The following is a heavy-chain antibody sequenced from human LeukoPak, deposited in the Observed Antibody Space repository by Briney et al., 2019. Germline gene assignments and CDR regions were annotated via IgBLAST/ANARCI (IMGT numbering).Heavy chain of an antibody. CDR2: IYYSGST. D-gene: IGHD3-22*01. CDR1: GGSISSSSYY. J-gene: IGHJ4*02. CDR3: AEITVASSHYYDSSGYYYGGVFDY. V-gene: IGHV4-39*01. Sequence: SETLSLTCTVSGGSISSSSYYWGWIRQPPGKGLEWIGSIYYSGSTYYNPSLKSRVTISVDTSKNQFSLKLGSVTAADTAVYYCAEITVASSHYYDSSGYYYGGVFDYWGQGTLVTVSS.